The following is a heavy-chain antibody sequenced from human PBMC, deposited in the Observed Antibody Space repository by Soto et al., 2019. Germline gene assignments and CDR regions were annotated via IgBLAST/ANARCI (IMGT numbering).Heavy chain of an antibody. CDR3: AKDVGFCSGGSCYGLDAFDI. J-gene: IGHJ3*02. CDR2: MSGIGDGT. V-gene: IGHV3-23*01. D-gene: IGHD2-15*01. CDR1: GFTFRGYA. Sequence: EVQLLESGGDFVQPGGSLRLSCTASGFTFRGYAMTWVRQAPGKGLEWVSGMSGIGDGTYYTDSVKGRFTISRANSKNTIYLQMNDLRAEDTAIYYCAKDVGFCSGGSCYGLDAFDIWGQGPMVTVSS.